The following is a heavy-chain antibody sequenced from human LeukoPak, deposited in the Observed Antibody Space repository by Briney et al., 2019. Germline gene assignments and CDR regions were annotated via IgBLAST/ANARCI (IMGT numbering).Heavy chain of an antibody. V-gene: IGHV4-59*08. D-gene: IGHD5/OR15-5a*01. Sequence: PSETLSLTCTVSGGSISSYYWSWIRQPPGKGLEWIGYIYYSGSTTYNPSLKSRVTISVDTSKNRFSLKLSSVTAADTAVYYCAKYVSTGWFGPWGQGTLVTVSS. CDR3: AKYVSTGWFGP. CDR2: IYYSGST. CDR1: GGSISSYY. J-gene: IGHJ5*02.